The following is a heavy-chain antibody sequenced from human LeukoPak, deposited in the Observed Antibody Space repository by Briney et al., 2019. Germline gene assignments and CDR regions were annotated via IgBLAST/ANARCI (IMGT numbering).Heavy chain of an antibody. D-gene: IGHD6-19*01. V-gene: IGHV4-59*08. J-gene: IGHJ4*02. CDR3: ASLNSGSGWLLDY. CDR1: GGSTSSYY. CDR2: IYYSGST. Sequence: PAETLSLTCTVSGGSTSSYYGSWMRQPPGKGREGIGNIYYSGSTNYNPSLKSRVPISVDTSKNQFSLKLRSVTAADTAVYYCASLNSGSGWLLDYWGQGPLVTVSS.